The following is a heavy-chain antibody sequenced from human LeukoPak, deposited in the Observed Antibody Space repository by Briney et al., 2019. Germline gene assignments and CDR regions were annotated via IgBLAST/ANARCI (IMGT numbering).Heavy chain of an antibody. D-gene: IGHD4-11*01. CDR2: IYHSGST. J-gene: IGHJ5*02. CDR1: GGSISSGGYY. Sequence: PSQTLSLTCTVSGGSISSGGYYWSWIRQPPGKGLEWIGYIYHSGSTYYNPSLKSRITISVDRSKNQFSLKLSSVTAADTAVYYCARSKDYLNWFDPWGQGTLVTVSS. V-gene: IGHV4-30-2*01. CDR3: ARSKDYLNWFDP.